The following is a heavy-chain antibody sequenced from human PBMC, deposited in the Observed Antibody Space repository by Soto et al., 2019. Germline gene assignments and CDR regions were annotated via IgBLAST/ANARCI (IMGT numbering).Heavy chain of an antibody. J-gene: IGHJ6*02. Sequence: QVQLVQSGAEVKKPGSSVKVSCTASGGTFSSYAISWVRQAPGQGLEWMGGIIPIVGTANYAQKFQGRVTITADESTSTAYMELSSLRSEDTAVYYCATPPMATITYYYGMDVWGQGTTVTVSS. CDR2: IIPIVGTA. V-gene: IGHV1-69*12. CDR1: GGTFSSYA. D-gene: IGHD5-12*01. CDR3: ATPPMATITYYYGMDV.